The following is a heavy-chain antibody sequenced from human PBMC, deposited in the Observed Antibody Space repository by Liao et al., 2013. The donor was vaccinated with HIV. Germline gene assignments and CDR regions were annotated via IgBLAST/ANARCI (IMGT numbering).Heavy chain of an antibody. CDR2: IYYSGTT. D-gene: IGHD3-10*01. V-gene: IGHV4-30-4*08. Sequence: QVQLQESGPGLVKPSQTLPLTCTVSGGSIDNVDYYWSWVRHAPEGRAWSGVGYIYYSGTTYYTPSLKSRLTISADTSKNQFSLKLTSVTAADTAVYFCAGGYGSGSYAYWGHGNPGHRLL. J-gene: IGHJ4*02. CDR1: GGSIDNVDYY. CDR3: AGGYGSGSYAY.